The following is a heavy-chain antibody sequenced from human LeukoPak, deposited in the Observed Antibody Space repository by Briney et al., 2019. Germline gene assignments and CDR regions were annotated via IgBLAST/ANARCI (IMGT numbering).Heavy chain of an antibody. V-gene: IGHV4-34*01. D-gene: IGHD3-10*01. CDR2: VYYSGST. Sequence: PSETLSLTCAVYGGSFSGYYWGWIRQPPGKGLEWIGWIGAVYYSGSTSYNPSLKSRVTISVDSSKNQFSLKLSSVTAADTAVYYCARQYGSGSYHDYWGQGTLVTVSS. CDR1: GGSFSGYY. CDR3: ARQYGSGSYHDY. J-gene: IGHJ4*02.